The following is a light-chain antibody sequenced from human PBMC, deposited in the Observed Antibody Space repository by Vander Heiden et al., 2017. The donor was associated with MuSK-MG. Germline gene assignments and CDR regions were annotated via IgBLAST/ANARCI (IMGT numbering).Light chain of an antibody. V-gene: IGKV4-1*01. CDR1: QSVLYSSNNKNY. CDR3: QQYYSSCS. Sequence: DIVMTQSPDSLAVSLGERATINCKSSQSVLYSSNNKNYLAWYQQKPGQPPKLLIYWASTRESGVPDRFSGSGSGTDFTLTISSLQAEDVAVYYFQQYYSSCSFGQGTKLEIK. J-gene: IGKJ2*04. CDR2: WAS.